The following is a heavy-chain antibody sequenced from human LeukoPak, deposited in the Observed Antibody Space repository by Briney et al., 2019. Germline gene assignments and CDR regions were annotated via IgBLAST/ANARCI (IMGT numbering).Heavy chain of an antibody. V-gene: IGHV4-59*01. Sequence: PSETLSLTCTVSGGSISSYYWSWIRQPPGEGLEWIAYIYYSGSTNYNPSLKSRVTISVDTSKNQFSLKLSSVTAADTAVYYCERDWHGSGSRYSFDIWGQGTMVTVSS. J-gene: IGHJ3*02. D-gene: IGHD3-10*01. CDR3: ERDWHGSGSRYSFDI. CDR2: IYYSGST. CDR1: GGSISSYY.